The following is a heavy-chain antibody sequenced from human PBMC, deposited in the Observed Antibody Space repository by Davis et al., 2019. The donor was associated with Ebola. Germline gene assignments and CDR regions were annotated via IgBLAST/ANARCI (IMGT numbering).Heavy chain of an antibody. J-gene: IGHJ4*02. CDR2: IYPGDSDP. CDR1: GYSSTSYW. V-gene: IGHV5-51*01. Sequence: GESLKISCKGSGYSSTSYWIGWLRQMPGKGLEWMGIIYPGDSDPRYSPSFQGQVTISADKSISTAYLQWSSLKASDTAMYYCARRNPDYYDSSGYYRGTSFDYWGQGTLVTVSS. D-gene: IGHD3-22*01. CDR3: ARRNPDYYDSSGYYRGTSFDY.